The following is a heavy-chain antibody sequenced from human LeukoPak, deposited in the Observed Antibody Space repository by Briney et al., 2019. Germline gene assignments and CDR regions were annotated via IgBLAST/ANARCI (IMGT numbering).Heavy chain of an antibody. Sequence: PGRSLRLSCVVSGFTFSSYAMHWVRQAPGKGLEWVAVISYDGTNKYYADSVKGRFTISRDNSKNTLYLQMNSLRAEDTAVYYCASLPGYSSGELDYWGQGTLVTVSS. CDR3: ASLPGYSSGELDY. CDR2: ISYDGTNK. V-gene: IGHV3-30*03. D-gene: IGHD6-19*01. CDR1: GFTFSSYA. J-gene: IGHJ4*02.